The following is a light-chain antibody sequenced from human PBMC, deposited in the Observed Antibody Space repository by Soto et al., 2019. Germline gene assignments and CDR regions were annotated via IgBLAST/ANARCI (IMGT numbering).Light chain of an antibody. Sequence: EIVLTQSPGTLSLSPGERATLSCRASQSVSSSSLAWYQQKRGQAPRLLIYGASSRATGIPDRFSGSGSGTDFTLTISRLQPEDVATYYCQKYNSAPWTFGQGTKVEIK. J-gene: IGKJ1*01. CDR2: GAS. V-gene: IGKV3-20*01. CDR1: QSVSSSS. CDR3: QKYNSAPWT.